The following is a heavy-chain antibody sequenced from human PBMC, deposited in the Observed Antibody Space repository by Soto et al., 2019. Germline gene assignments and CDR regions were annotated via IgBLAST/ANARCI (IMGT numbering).Heavy chain of an antibody. CDR3: ARESEDLTSNFDY. CDR1: GFTFTRYS. J-gene: IGHJ4*02. CDR2: ISSTTNYI. V-gene: IGHV3-21*06. Sequence: EVQLVESGGGLVKPGGSLRLPCAASGFTFTRYSMNLVRQAPGKGLEWVSSISSTTNYIYYGDSMKGRFTISRDNAKNSLYLEMNSLRAEDTAVYYCARESEDLTSNFDYWGQGTLVTVSA.